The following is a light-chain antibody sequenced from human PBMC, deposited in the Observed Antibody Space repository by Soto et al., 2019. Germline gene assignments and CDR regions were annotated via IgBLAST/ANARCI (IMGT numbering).Light chain of an antibody. CDR3: QQYGSSPLT. CDR1: QSVSSSY. V-gene: IGKV3-20*01. Sequence: EIVLTQSPGTLSLSPGERATLPCSASQSVSSSYLAWYQQKPGQAPRLLISGASNRATGIPERFSGSGSGTDFTLTITRLEPEDFAVYYCQQYGSSPLTFGGGTKVDIK. J-gene: IGKJ4*01. CDR2: GAS.